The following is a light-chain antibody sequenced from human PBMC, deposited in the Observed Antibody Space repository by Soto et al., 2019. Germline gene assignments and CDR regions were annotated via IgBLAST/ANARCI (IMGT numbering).Light chain of an antibody. CDR1: QSIATY. J-gene: IGKJ1*01. CDR2: AAS. CDR3: QETDSTPAWT. V-gene: IGKV1-39*01. Sequence: DIQMTQSPSSLSASVGDRVPITCRASQSIATYLNWYQHKPEKAPKLPIYAASGLQSGVPSRFSGSGYGTDFTLTIISLQPEDSATYYCQETDSTPAWTFGQGTKVEIK.